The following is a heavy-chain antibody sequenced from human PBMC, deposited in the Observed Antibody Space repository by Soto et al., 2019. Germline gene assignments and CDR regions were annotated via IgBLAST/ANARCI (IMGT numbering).Heavy chain of an antibody. CDR1: GFTFSDYY. Sequence: SLRLSCVASGFTFSDYYMGGVRLAPGRGLEWVSYLSQTATAIYYADSVKGRFTISRDNAKNSLYLQMNSLRAEDTAVYYCARENYYGSGSYLTWFDPWGQGTLVTVSS. J-gene: IGHJ5*02. V-gene: IGHV3-11*04. CDR2: LSQTATAI. CDR3: ARENYYGSGSYLTWFDP. D-gene: IGHD3-10*01.